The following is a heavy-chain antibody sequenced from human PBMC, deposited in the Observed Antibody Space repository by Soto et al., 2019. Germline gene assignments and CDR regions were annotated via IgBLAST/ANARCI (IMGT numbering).Heavy chain of an antibody. Sequence: GGSPRLSCAASGFTFSSYWMSWFRQAPGKGLEWVANIRQDGSEKYYVDSVKGRFTISRDNAKNSLYLQMNSLRAEDTAVYYCARDLGRRFFDIWGQGTMVTVS. J-gene: IGHJ3*02. V-gene: IGHV3-7*01. CDR2: IRQDGSEK. CDR1: GFTFSSYW. CDR3: ARDLGRRFFDI.